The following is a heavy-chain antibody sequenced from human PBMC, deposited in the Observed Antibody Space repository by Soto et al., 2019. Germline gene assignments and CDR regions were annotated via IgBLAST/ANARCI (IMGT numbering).Heavy chain of an antibody. CDR3: AREPLD. Sequence: SXTLCLTCTVSGGSVSSSYWSWIRQPPGKGLEWIGYIYYSGSTNYNPSLKSRVTISVDTSKNQFSLKLSSVTAADTAVYYCAREPLDWGQGTLVTVSS. V-gene: IGHV4-59*02. CDR2: IYYSGST. J-gene: IGHJ4*02. CDR1: GGSVSSSY.